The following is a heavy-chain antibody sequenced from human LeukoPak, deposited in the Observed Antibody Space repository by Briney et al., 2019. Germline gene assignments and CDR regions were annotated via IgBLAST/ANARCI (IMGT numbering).Heavy chain of an antibody. CDR1: GFIISDHY. V-gene: IGHV3-72*01. D-gene: IGHD6-13*01. CDR3: ARANLPAAGNLDY. Sequence: PGGSLRLSCAASGFIISDHYMDWVRQAPGKGLEWVGRIRHKVNSYTTEYAASVKGRFTISRDDSKNSVYLQMNSLKNEDTAVYYCARANLPAAGNLDYWGQGTQVTVSS. J-gene: IGHJ4*02. CDR2: IRHKVNSYTT.